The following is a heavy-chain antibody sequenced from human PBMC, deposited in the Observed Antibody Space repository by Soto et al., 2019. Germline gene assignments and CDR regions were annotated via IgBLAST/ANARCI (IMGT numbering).Heavy chain of an antibody. J-gene: IGHJ6*02. CDR1: GGSISSGGYS. CDR3: ARGGPGHHYYYGMDV. Sequence: SETLSLTCAVSGGSISSGGYSWSWIRQPPGKGLEWIGYIYHSGSTYYNPSLKSRVTISVDRSKNQFSLKLSSVTAADTAVYYCARGGPGHHYYYGMDVWGQGTTVTSP. D-gene: IGHD3-16*01. V-gene: IGHV4-30-2*01. CDR2: IYHSGST.